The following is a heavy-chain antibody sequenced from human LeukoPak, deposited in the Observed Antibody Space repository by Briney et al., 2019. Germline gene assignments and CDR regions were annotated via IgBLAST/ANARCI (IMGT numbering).Heavy chain of an antibody. V-gene: IGHV1-69*02. J-gene: IGHJ4*02. D-gene: IGHD2-15*01. CDR2: IIPILGIA. CDR1: GGTFSSYT. Sequence: SVKVSCKASGGTFSSYTISWVRQAPGQGLEWMGRIIPILGIANYAQKFQGRVTITADKSTSTAYIELSSLRSEDTAVYYCARACSGGSCYVDYWGQGTLVTVSS. CDR3: ARACSGGSCYVDY.